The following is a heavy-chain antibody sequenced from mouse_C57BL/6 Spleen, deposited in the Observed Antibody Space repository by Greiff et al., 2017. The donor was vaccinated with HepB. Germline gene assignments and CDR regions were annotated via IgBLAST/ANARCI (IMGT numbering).Heavy chain of an antibody. CDR3: TLIYYDYAMDY. CDR2: IDPEDGDT. CDR1: GFNIKDYY. J-gene: IGHJ4*01. Sequence: EVMLVESGAELVRPGASVKLSCTASGFNIKDYYMHWVKQRPEQGLEWIGRIDPEDGDTEYAPKFQVKATMTADTSSNTAYLQLSSLTSEDTAVYYCTLIYYDYAMDYWGQGTSVTVSS. D-gene: IGHD2-4*01. V-gene: IGHV14-1*01.